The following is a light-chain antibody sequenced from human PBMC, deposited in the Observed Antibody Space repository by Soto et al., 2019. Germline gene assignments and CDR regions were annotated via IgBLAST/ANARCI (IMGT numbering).Light chain of an antibody. CDR2: EVN. J-gene: IGLJ2*01. CDR3: SSYAGSNIDVV. CDR1: SSDVGGYNY. V-gene: IGLV2-8*01. Sequence: QSALTQPPSASGSPGQSVTISCTGTSSDVGGYNYVSWYQQHPGKVPKLMIYEVNKRASGVPDRFSGSKSGNTASLTVSGLQAEDEADYYCSSYAGSNIDVVFGGGTKLTVL.